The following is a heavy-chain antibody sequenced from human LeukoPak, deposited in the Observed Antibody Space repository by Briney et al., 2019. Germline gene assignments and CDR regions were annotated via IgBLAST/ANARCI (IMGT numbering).Heavy chain of an antibody. CDR2: IYYSGTT. J-gene: IGHJ6*03. V-gene: IGHV4-39*01. CDR3: ARQVSDYFYYYIDV. Sequence: SETLSLTCSVSGGSISSSSYYWNWIRQPPGKGLEWVGSIYYSGTTYYNSSLKSRVTISEDTSKNRFSLMLTSATAADTAVYYCARQVSDYFYYYIDVWGEGTTVILSS. CDR1: GGSISSSSYY.